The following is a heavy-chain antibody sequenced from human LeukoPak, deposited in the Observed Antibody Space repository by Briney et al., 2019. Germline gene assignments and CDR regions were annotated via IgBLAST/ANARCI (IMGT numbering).Heavy chain of an antibody. CDR3: GKTTVGYSSGRYPGWPVDY. V-gene: IGHV3-23*01. J-gene: IGHJ4*02. Sequence: AGSLRLSCVASGFTFNSYAMCWVRQPPGKGLEWISGIFGSGGSAHYADSVRGRFTISRENSKNTVYLQLDSLRVEDTAVYYCGKTTVGYSSGRYPGWPVDYWDQGALVTVSS. D-gene: IGHD2-15*01. CDR1: GFTFNSYA. CDR2: IFGSGGSA.